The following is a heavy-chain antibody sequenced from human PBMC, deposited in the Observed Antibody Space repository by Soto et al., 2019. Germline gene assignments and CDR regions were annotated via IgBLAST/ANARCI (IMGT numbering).Heavy chain of an antibody. Sequence: PSETLSLTCSVFGGSISSSSHYWGWIRQAPGKGLEWIGSMSYSGSAYYNPSLKSRVTLFVDMSKNQVSLKLSSVTAADTAMYYCARGHGGITIFGAPGHFDYWGQGTRVTVS. J-gene: IGHJ4*02. V-gene: IGHV4-39*01. CDR3: ARGHGGITIFGAPGHFDY. CDR1: GGSISSSSHY. D-gene: IGHD3-3*01. CDR2: MSYSGSA.